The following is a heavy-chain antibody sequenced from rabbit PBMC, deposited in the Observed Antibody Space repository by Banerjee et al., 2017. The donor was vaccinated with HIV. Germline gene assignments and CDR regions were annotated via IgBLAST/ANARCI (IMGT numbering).Heavy chain of an antibody. CDR1: GFDFSSNA. V-gene: IGHV1S45*01. D-gene: IGHD4-1*01. J-gene: IGHJ4*01. Sequence: QEQLVESGGGLVKPEGSLTLTCKASGFDFSSNAICWVRQAPGKGLEWIGTIYAGSSGSAYYASWVNGRFTISKTSSTTVTLQMTSLTAADTATYFCARDLAGVIGWNFKLWGQGTLVTVS. CDR2: IYAGSSGSA. CDR3: ARDLAGVIGWNFKL.